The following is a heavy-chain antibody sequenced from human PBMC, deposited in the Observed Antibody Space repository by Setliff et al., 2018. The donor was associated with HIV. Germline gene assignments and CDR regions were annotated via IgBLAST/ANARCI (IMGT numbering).Heavy chain of an antibody. CDR1: GGSISRDSFY. CDR2: IYYSGTT. Sequence: PSETLSLTCTVSGGSISRDSFYWGWFRQPPGEGLEWIGSIYYSGTTYYAPSLETRLTISVDTSKNQFSLKLTSVTAADTAMYFCAGDSGYPSNWFDPWGQGILVTVSS. V-gene: IGHV4-39*02. D-gene: IGHD3-22*01. J-gene: IGHJ5*02. CDR3: AGDSGYPSNWFDP.